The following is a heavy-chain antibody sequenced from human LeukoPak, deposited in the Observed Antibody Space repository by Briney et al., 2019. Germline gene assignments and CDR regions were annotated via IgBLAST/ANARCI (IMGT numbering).Heavy chain of an antibody. CDR1: GGSISSYY. CDR2: IYYSGST. D-gene: IGHD3-10*01. V-gene: IGHV4-59*08. J-gene: IGHJ5*02. Sequence: SETLSLTCTVSGGSISSYYWRWIRQPPGKGLEWIGYIYYSGSTNYNPSLKSRVTISVDTSKNQFSLKLSSVTAADTAVYYCARRVTMVRGVITNNWFDPWGQGTLVTVSS. CDR3: ARRVTMVRGVITNNWFDP.